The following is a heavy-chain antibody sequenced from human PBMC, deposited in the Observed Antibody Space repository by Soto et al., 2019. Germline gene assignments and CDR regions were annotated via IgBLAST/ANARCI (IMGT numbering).Heavy chain of an antibody. Sequence: SETLSLTCTVSGGSISSGDYYWSWIRQPPGKGLEWIGYIYYSGSTYYNPSLKSRVTISVDTSKNQFSLKLSSVTAADTAVYYCARDKKNNGIFGVVYHYYYYGMDVWGQGTLVTVSS. CDR1: GGSISSGDYY. J-gene: IGHJ6*02. D-gene: IGHD3-3*01. CDR2: IYYSGST. V-gene: IGHV4-30-4*01. CDR3: ARDKKNNGIFGVVYHYYYYGMDV.